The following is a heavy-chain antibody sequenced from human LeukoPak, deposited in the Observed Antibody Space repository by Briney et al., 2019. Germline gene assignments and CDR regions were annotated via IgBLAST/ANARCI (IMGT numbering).Heavy chain of an antibody. D-gene: IGHD3-10*01. Sequence: VASVKVSCKASGYTFTGYYMHWVRQAPGQGLEWMGWINPNSGGTNYAQKFQGRVTMTRDTSISTAYMELSRLRSDDTAVYYCAREGWFGESDCKAFDIWGQGTMVTLSS. CDR1: GYTFTGYY. CDR3: AREGWFGESDCKAFDI. CDR2: INPNSGGT. J-gene: IGHJ3*02. V-gene: IGHV1-2*02.